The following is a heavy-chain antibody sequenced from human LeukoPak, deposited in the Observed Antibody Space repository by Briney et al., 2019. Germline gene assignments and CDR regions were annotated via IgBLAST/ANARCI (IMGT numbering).Heavy chain of an antibody. V-gene: IGHV3-21*01. CDR3: ARAQELADFDY. Sequence: SGGSLRLSCAASGFTFSSYWMSWVRQAPGRGLEWVSSISSSSSYIYYADSVKGRFTISRDNAKNSLYLQMNSLRAEDTAVYYCARAQELADFDYWGQGTLVTVSS. J-gene: IGHJ4*02. CDR1: GFTFSSYW. D-gene: IGHD6-13*01. CDR2: ISSSSSYI.